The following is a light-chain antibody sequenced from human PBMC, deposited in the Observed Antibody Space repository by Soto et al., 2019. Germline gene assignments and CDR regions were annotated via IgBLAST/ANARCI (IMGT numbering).Light chain of an antibody. V-gene: IGKV3-11*01. CDR3: QQRANWPLT. CDR2: DAS. Sequence: EIVLTQSPATLSLSPGERATVSCRASQSVSIYLAWYQQKPGQAPRLLIYDASNRATGIPARFSGSGSGTYFTLTISSLQPDDFANYYRQQRANWPLTFGGGTKVEIK. CDR1: QSVSIY. J-gene: IGKJ4*01.